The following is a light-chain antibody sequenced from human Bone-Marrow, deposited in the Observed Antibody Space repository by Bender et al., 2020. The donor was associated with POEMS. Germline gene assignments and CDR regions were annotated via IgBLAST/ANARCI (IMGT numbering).Light chain of an antibody. CDR1: STDVGSSDL. Sequence: QSALTQPASVSGSPGQSITISCTGTSTDVGSSDLVFWYQQLPGKAPKLMIYEAAKRPSGVPSRFSGSKSGYTASLTISGLQAEDEADYHCCSYVAPGTWVFGGGTKLTVL. CDR3: CSYVAPGTWV. CDR2: EAA. V-gene: IGLV2-23*01. J-gene: IGLJ3*02.